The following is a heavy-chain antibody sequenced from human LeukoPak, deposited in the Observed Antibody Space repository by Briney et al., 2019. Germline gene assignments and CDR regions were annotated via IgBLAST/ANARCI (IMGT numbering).Heavy chain of an antibody. CDR1: GFTFSSYS. D-gene: IGHD3-10*01. CDR3: ARERALWFGELVVGDY. J-gene: IGHJ4*02. Sequence: GGSLRLSCAASGFTFSSYSMNWVRQAPGKGLEWVSYISSSSSTIYYADSVKGRFTISRDNAKNSLYLQMNSLRAEDTAVYYCARERALWFGELVVGDYSRQGTLVTVSS. V-gene: IGHV3-48*01. CDR2: ISSSSSTI.